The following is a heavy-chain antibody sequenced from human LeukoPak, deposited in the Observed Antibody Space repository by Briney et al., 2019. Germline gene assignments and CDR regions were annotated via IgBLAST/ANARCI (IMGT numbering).Heavy chain of an antibody. Sequence: SVKVSCKASGGTFSNYAITWVRQAPGQGLEWMGGIIPMLDTTTYAQKFQGRITITADDSTSTAYMELSGLRSDDTAMYYCARDFYYGNSGYDYWGQGTLVTVSS. CDR2: IIPMLDTT. V-gene: IGHV1-69*13. D-gene: IGHD3-22*01. CDR1: GGTFSNYA. CDR3: ARDFYYGNSGYDY. J-gene: IGHJ4*02.